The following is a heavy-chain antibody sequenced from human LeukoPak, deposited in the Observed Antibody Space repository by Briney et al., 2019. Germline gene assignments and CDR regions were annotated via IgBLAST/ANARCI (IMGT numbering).Heavy chain of an antibody. CDR1: GYTLTELS. J-gene: IGHJ5*02. D-gene: IGHD3-22*01. CDR2: FDPEGGET. Sequence: ASVKVSCKVSGYTLTELSMHWVRQAPGKGLEWMGGFDPEGGETIYAQKFQGRVTMTEDTSTDTAYMELSSLRSEDTAVYYCATDGPFESSDYYDSSGYYLWGQGTLVTVSS. V-gene: IGHV1-24*01. CDR3: ATDGPFESSDYYDSSGYYL.